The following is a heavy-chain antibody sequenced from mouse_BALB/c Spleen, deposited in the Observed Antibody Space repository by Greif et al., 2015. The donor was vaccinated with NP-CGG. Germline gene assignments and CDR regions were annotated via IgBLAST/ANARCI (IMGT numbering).Heavy chain of an antibody. D-gene: IGHD2-3*01. V-gene: IGHV1-7*01. CDR2: INPSTGYT. J-gene: IGHJ2*01. CDR1: GYTFTSYW. CDR3: AIYDGYYFDY. Sequence: SGAALAKPGASVKMSCKASGYTFTSYWMHWVKQRPGQGLEWIGYINPSTGYTEYNQKFKDKATLTADKSSSTAYMQLSSLTSEDSAVYYCAIYDGYYFDYWGQGTTLTVSS.